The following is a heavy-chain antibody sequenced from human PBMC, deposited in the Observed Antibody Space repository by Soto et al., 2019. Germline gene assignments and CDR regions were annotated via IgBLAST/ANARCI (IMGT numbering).Heavy chain of an antibody. Sequence: PSETLSLTCTVSGGSLSSSSHYWGWIRQPPGKGLEWIGSIYYSGSTYYNPSLKSRVTISVDTSKNQFSPKLSSVTAADTAVYYCARSISLTIFGVALDYWGQGTLVTVSS. V-gene: IGHV4-39*01. J-gene: IGHJ4*02. CDR1: GGSLSSSSHY. CDR2: IYYSGST. CDR3: ARSISLTIFGVALDY. D-gene: IGHD3-3*01.